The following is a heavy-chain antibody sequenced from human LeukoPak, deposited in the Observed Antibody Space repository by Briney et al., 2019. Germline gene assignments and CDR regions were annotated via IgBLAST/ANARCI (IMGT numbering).Heavy chain of an antibody. CDR2: ISHDGSDK. V-gene: IGHV3-30*03. Sequence: GGSLRLSCEASGFTSKKYGMHWVRQAPGKGLEWVAFISHDGSDKYYADSVKGRFTISSDNSKNTQFLQMNSLRAEDTAVYYCARGYSSGWYPYYFDYWGQGTLVTVSS. D-gene: IGHD6-19*01. J-gene: IGHJ4*02. CDR1: GFTSKKYG. CDR3: ARGYSSGWYPYYFDY.